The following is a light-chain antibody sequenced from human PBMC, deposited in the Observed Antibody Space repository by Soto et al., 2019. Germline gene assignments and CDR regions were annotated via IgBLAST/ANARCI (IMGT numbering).Light chain of an antibody. V-gene: IGKV1-5*01. CDR1: QNIRSR. Sequence: DFQMPESPSTLSASVGDRATITGRASQNIRSRLAWFQQKPGKAPKLLIYDASSVESGVPRWCGGSGSGAEFTLTISSLQTDDFATYYCQEYDCFPITVGQGTRLEIK. CDR2: DAS. CDR3: QEYDCFPIT. J-gene: IGKJ5*01.